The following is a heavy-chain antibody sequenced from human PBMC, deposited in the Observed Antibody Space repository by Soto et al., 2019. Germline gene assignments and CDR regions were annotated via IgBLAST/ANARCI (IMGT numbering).Heavy chain of an antibody. V-gene: IGHV4-30-4*01. D-gene: IGHD1-26*01. J-gene: IGHJ4*02. CDR1: GGSISSGDYY. Sequence: QVQLQESGPGLVKPSQTLSLTCTVSGGSISSGDYYWSWIRQPPGKGLEWIGYIYYSGSPYYNPSLNSRVTIPVDTSKNQFSLKLSSVTAADTAVYYCARDGGSYSYFDYWGQGTLVTVSS. CDR3: ARDGGSYSYFDY. CDR2: IYYSGSP.